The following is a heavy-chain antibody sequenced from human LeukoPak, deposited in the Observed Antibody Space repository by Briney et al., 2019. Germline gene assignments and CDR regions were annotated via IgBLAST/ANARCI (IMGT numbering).Heavy chain of an antibody. CDR1: GFTFSSYA. CDR3: AKAVSGSYSFDY. D-gene: IGHD1-26*01. V-gene: IGHV3-23*01. J-gene: IGHJ4*02. Sequence: GGSLRLSCAASGFTFSSYAMSWVRQAPGKGLEWVSGISGSGGSTYYADSVKGRFTNSRDDSKNTLYLQMNSLRGEDTAVYYCAKAVSGSYSFDYWGQGTLVTVSS. CDR2: ISGSGGST.